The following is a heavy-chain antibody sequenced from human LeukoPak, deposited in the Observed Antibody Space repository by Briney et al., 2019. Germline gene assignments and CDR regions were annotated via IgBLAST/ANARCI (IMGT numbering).Heavy chain of an antibody. CDR1: GYTFTSYG. J-gene: IGHJ4*02. CDR2: ISAYNGNT. Sequence: ASVKVSCKASGYTFTSYGISWVRQAPGQGLEWMGWISAYNGNTNYAQKLQGRVTITADKSTSTAYMELSSLRSEDTAVYYCGGYCSSTSCYTTFGYCSGGSCPYDYWGQGTLVTVSS. V-gene: IGHV1-18*01. D-gene: IGHD2-2*01. CDR3: GGYCSSTSCYTTFGYCSGGSCPYDY.